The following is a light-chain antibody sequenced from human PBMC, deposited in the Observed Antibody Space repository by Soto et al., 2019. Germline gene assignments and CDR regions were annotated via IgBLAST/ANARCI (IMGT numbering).Light chain of an antibody. CDR2: GAS. J-gene: IGKJ1*01. CDR1: QSVSNSY. Sequence: EVVWTKYPGTLSLSPGERATLSCRASQSVSNSYIAWYQQKPGQAPRLLIYGASSRATGIPDRFSGSGSGTDFTLTISRLEPEDFAVYYCQQYGSSPWTFGQGTKVEIK. V-gene: IGKV3-20*01. CDR3: QQYGSSPWT.